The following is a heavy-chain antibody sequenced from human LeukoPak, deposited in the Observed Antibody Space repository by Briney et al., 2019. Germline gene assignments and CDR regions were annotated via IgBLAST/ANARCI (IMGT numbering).Heavy chain of an antibody. V-gene: IGHV4-30-4*08. CDR1: GGSISSGDYY. J-gene: IGHJ4*02. CDR2: IYYSGST. D-gene: IGHD5-12*01. CDR3: ARGGNSGYDYVGDY. Sequence: SETLSLTCTVSGGSISSGDYYWSWIRQPPGKGLEWIGYIYYSGSTYYNPSLKSRVTISVDTSKNQFSLKLSSVTAADTAVYYCARGGNSGYDYVGDYWGQGTLVTVSS.